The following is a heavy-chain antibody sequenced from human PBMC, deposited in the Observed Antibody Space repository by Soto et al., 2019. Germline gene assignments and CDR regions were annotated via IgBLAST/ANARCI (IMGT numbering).Heavy chain of an antibody. CDR2: ISAYNGNT. Sequence: QVQLVQSGAEVKKPGASVKVSCKASGYTFTSYFISWVRQAPGQGLEWMGWISAYNGNTNYAQKLQGRGTMTTDTPTSTAYMWLMSLRSAETAVYYCARDDPPTHYWGQGTLVTVSS. V-gene: IGHV1-18*01. CDR1: GYTFTSYF. J-gene: IGHJ4*02. CDR3: ARDDPPTHY.